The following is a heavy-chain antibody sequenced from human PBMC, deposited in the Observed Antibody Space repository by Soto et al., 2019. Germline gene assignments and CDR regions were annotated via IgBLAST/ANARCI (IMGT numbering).Heavy chain of an antibody. D-gene: IGHD3-10*01. CDR3: AEPGRPRGGRPNVGYYYHGMDV. J-gene: IGHJ6*02. CDR2: IIPIFGTA. V-gene: IGHV1-69*06. Sequence: QVQLVQSGAEVKKPGSSVKFSCKASGGTFSSYAISWVRQAPGQGLEWMGGIIPIFGTANYAQKFQGRVTITADKSTSTAYMELRSLRAEDTAVYYCAEPGRPRGGRPNVGYYYHGMDVWGQGTTVTVSS. CDR1: GGTFSSYA.